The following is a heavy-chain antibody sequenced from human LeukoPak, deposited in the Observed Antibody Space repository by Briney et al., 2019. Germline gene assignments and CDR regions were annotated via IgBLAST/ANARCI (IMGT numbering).Heavy chain of an antibody. V-gene: IGHV3-48*03. CDR2: ISSSGSTI. J-gene: IGHJ4*02. CDR3: ARVGGNRAPGIDY. Sequence: GGSLRLSCAASGFTFSSYEMNWVRQAPGKGLEWVSYISSSGSTIYYADSVKSRFTISRDNAKNSLYLQMNSLRAEDTALYYCARVGGNRAPGIDYWGQGTLVTVSS. D-gene: IGHD4-23*01. CDR1: GFTFSSYE.